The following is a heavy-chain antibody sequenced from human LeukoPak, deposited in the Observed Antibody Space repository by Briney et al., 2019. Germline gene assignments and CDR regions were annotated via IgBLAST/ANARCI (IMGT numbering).Heavy chain of an antibody. V-gene: IGHV3-30*04. CDR2: ISYDGSNK. D-gene: IGHD6-19*01. CDR3: GHAVRYSSGWYEGYFDY. Sequence: GGSLRLSCAASGFTFSSYAMHWVRQAPGKGLEWVAVISYDGSNKNYADSVKGRFTISRDNSKNTLYLQMNSLRAEDTAVYYCGHAVRYSSGWYEGYFDYWGQGTLVTVSS. CDR1: GFTFSSYA. J-gene: IGHJ4*02.